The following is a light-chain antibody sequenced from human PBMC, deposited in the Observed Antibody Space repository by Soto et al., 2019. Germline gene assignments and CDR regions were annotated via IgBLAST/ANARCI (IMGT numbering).Light chain of an antibody. V-gene: IGLV2-14*03. Sequence: QSVLTQPASVSGSPGQSSTISCTGTSSDIGGYNYVSWYKHHPGKAPKLMIYDVSYRPSGVSDRFSGSKSGNTASLTISGLQAEDEADYHCSSFATTTIPVFGGGTKLTVL. J-gene: IGLJ2*01. CDR1: SSDIGGYNY. CDR2: DVS. CDR3: SSFATTTIPV.